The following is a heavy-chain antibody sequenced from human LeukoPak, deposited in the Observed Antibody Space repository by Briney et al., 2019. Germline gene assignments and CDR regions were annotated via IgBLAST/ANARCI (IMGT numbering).Heavy chain of an antibody. Sequence: GESLKISCKASGYSFTNYWIAWVRQKPGKGLEWMGIMHPGESEINYSPSFEGQVTISADTSISTAYLEWYSLKASDSAIYYCAKTIASLGSGARYFDPWGQGTMITDSS. V-gene: IGHV5-51*01. CDR1: GYSFTNYW. CDR2: MHPGESEI. CDR3: AKTIASLGSGARYFDP. D-gene: IGHD5/OR15-5a*01. J-gene: IGHJ5*02.